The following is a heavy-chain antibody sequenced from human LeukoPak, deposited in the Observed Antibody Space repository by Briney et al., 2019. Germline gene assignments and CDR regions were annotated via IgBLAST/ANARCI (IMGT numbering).Heavy chain of an antibody. D-gene: IGHD3-3*01. CDR1: GFKISMFA. V-gene: IGHV3-30-3*01. J-gene: IGHJ3*02. CDR2: TSFDESHK. Sequence: PGKSLRLSCAASGFKISMFAMHWVRQAPGKGLEWVAFTSFDESHKFYADSVEGRFTISRDNSKNTLFLQMNSLRAEDTAVYYCAKDHSLEWLYLYAFDIWGQGTMVTVSS. CDR3: AKDHSLEWLYLYAFDI.